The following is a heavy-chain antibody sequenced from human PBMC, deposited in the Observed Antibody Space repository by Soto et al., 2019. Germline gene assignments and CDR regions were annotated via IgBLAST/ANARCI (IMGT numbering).Heavy chain of an antibody. V-gene: IGHV3-30-3*01. CDR2: ISPAGTNQ. J-gene: IGHJ1*01. CDR1: GFIFSDYA. CDR3: ARENSRISPRLFQH. D-gene: IGHD6-6*01. Sequence: GGSLRLSCVASGFIFSDYAMHWARQAPGKGLEWVALISPAGTNQYYADSAKGRFTISRDNSKNTFYLQMNSLRPEDTGLYYCARENSRISPRLFQHWGHGTLVTVSS.